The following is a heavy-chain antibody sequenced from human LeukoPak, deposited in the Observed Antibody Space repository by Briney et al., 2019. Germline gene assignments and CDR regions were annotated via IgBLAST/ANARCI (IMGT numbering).Heavy chain of an antibody. J-gene: IGHJ4*02. D-gene: IGHD1-7*01. CDR2: ISGSGGET. V-gene: IGHV3-23*01. Sequence: GGSLRLSCGASGFTFTNYAMSWVRQAPGKGLEWVSSISGSGGETHYAASVKGRFTISRDNSKNTLYLQMNILRAEDTAVYYCAKDLTETHFDRWGQGTLVTVSS. CDR1: GFTFTNYA. CDR3: AKDLTETHFDR.